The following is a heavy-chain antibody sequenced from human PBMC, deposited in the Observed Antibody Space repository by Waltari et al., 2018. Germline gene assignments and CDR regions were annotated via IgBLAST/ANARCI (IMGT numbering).Heavy chain of an antibody. CDR1: GGSISSSSYY. V-gene: IGHV4-39*01. J-gene: IGHJ4*02. Sequence: QLQLQESGPGLVKPSETLSLTCTVSGGSISSSSYYWGWIRQPPGKGLEWIGSIYYSGSTYYNPSLKSRVTISVDTSKNQFSLKLSSVTAADTAVYYCARRGRRDDYYGSGSEGWGQGTLVTVSS. CDR2: IYYSGST. D-gene: IGHD3-10*01. CDR3: ARRGRRDDYYGSGSEG.